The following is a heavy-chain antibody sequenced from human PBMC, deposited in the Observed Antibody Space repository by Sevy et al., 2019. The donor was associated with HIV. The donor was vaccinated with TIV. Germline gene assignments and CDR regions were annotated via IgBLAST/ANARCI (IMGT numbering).Heavy chain of an antibody. CDR1: GFTVSGNY. CDR2: IFSGGNT. V-gene: IGHV3-66*01. CDR3: ARAVEDYSDSSAWDWYFDL. Sequence: GGSLRLSCAASGFTVSGNYMSWVRQAPGKGLEWVSGIFSGGNTHFADSVKGRFTISRDNSKNTLSLQMNSLSAEDTXVYYCARAVEDYSDSSAWDWYFDLWGRGTLVTVSS. J-gene: IGHJ2*01. D-gene: IGHD3-22*01.